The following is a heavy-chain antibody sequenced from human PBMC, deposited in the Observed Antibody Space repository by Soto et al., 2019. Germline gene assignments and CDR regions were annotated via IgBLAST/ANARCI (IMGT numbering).Heavy chain of an antibody. Sequence: ASVKVSCKASGYTSADFGISWVRQAPGQGLEWMGWVSGNNGASNPAPKVQGRITMTLDTSTGVSYMALRSLRSDDTAIYYCVRDQKYFRVNGNWFDSWGQVTLVTVSP. D-gene: IGHD2-2*01. V-gene: IGHV1-18*04. CDR3: VRDQKYFRVNGNWFDS. CDR2: VSGNNGAS. CDR1: GYTSADFG. J-gene: IGHJ5*01.